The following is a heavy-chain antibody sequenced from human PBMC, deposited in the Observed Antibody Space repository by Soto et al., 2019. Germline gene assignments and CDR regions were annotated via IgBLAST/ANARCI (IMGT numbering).Heavy chain of an antibody. CDR2: IIPIFGTA. D-gene: IGHD6-19*01. Sequence: GASVKVSCKASGGTFSSYAISWVRQAPGQGLEWMGGIIPIFGTANYAQKFQGRVTITADESTSTAYMELSSLRSEDTAVYYCASETVAGTLTYYYYGMDVWGQGTTVTVSS. CDR1: GGTFSSYA. J-gene: IGHJ6*02. CDR3: ASETVAGTLTYYYYGMDV. V-gene: IGHV1-69*13.